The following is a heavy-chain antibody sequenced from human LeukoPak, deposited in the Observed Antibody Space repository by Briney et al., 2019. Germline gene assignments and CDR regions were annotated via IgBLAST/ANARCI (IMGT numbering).Heavy chain of an antibody. J-gene: IGHJ4*02. V-gene: IGHV3-21*01. D-gene: IGHD3-22*01. Sequence: GGSLRLSCAASGFTFSSYSMNWVRQAPGKGLEWVSSISSSSSYIYYADSVKGRFTISRDNAKNSLYLQMNSLRAEDTAVYYCARGPYYYDSSGYLDYWGREPWSPSPQ. CDR3: ARGPYYYDSSGYLDY. CDR1: GFTFSSYS. CDR2: ISSSSSYI.